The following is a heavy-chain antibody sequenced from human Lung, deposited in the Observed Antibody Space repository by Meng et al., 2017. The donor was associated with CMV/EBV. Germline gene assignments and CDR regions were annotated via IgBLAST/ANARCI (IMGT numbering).Heavy chain of an antibody. J-gene: IGHJ4*02. D-gene: IGHD6-19*01. CDR2: ISAYNGDT. CDR1: GYIFTKYG. V-gene: IGHV1-18*01. CDR3: ARDAGTIAVSGIGDY. Sequence: ASVXVSXKASGYIFTKYGVNWMRQAPGQGPEWMGWISAYNGDTMYAPKVQGRVTMTTGTSTSTAYMELRGLRSDDTAVYYCARDAGTIAVSGIGDYWGQGXLVTVSS.